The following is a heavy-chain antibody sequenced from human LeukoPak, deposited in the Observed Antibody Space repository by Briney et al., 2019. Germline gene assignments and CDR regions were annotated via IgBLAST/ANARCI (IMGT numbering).Heavy chain of an antibody. CDR2: INHSGST. J-gene: IGHJ4*02. D-gene: IGHD4-23*01. Sequence: TSETLSLTCAVYGGSFSGYYWSWIRQPPGKGLEWIGEINHSGSTNYNPSLKSRVTISVDTSKNQFSLKLSSVTAADTAVYYCARGGGYGGYWGQGTLVTVSS. CDR3: ARGGGYGGY. V-gene: IGHV4-34*01. CDR1: GGSFSGYY.